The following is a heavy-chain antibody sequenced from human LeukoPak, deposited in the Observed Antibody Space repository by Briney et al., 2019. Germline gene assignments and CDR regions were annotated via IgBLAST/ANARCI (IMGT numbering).Heavy chain of an antibody. Sequence: PGGSLRLSCAASGFTFSNFWMSWVRQAPGEGLEWVANIKEDGSEKNYVDSVKGRFTISRDSATNSLYLQMNSLRAEDTAVYYCAKVGSIVLMVYATRYYYYYMDVWGKGATVTVSS. CDR1: GFTFSNFW. D-gene: IGHD2-8*01. CDR2: IKEDGSEK. CDR3: AKVGSIVLMVYATRYYYYYMDV. V-gene: IGHV3-7*01. J-gene: IGHJ6*03.